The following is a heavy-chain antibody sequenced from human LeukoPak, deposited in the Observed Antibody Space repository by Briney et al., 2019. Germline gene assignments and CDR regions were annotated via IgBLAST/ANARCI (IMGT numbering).Heavy chain of an antibody. CDR3: ARWRGYCSGGSCPGFDY. D-gene: IGHD2-15*01. CDR1: GGTFSSYA. CDR2: IIPMFGSA. V-gene: IGHV1-69*01. J-gene: IGHJ4*02. Sequence: SVKVSCKASGGTFSSYAISWVRQAPGQGLEWLGGIIPMFGSAKYAQKFQGRVTITSDDSTTTAYMELISLRSEDTAVYYCARWRGYCSGGSCPGFDYWGQGTLVTVSS.